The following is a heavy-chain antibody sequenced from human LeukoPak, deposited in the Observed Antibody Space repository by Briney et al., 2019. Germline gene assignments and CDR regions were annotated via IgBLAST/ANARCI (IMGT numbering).Heavy chain of an antibody. Sequence: GRSLRLSCAASGFTFSSYGMHWVRQAPGKGLEWVAVIWYDGSNKYYTDSVEGRFTISRDNSKNTLYLQMNSLRAEDTAVYYCARDATGTGFDPWGQGTLVTVSS. CDR3: ARDATGTGFDP. CDR2: IWYDGSNK. CDR1: GFTFSSYG. J-gene: IGHJ5*02. V-gene: IGHV3-33*01. D-gene: IGHD1-1*01.